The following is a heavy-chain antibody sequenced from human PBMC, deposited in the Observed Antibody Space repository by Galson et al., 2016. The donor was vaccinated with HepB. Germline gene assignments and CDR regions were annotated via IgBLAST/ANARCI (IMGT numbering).Heavy chain of an antibody. CDR1: GXXFSXXX. CDR3: AVFPVGH. CDR2: XTPDGSTT. Sequence: SLXXXCAASGXXFSXXXMYXXXQAXXKGLVXVSXXTPDGSTTTYADSVKGRFTISRDNARNTLYLQMNSLRVEDTAVYYCAVFPVGHWGXXTL. D-gene: IGHD1-26*01. V-gene: IGHV3-74*01. J-gene: IGHJ1*01.